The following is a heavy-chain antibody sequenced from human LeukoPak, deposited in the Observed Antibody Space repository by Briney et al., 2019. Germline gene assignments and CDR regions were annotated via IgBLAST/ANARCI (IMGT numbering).Heavy chain of an antibody. CDR3: ARWHHYPYGGSYFFDY. Sequence: GGSLRLSCAASGFTFSSYWMSWVRQAPGKGLEWVANIKQDGSEKYYVDSVKGRFTISRDNAKNSLYLQMNSLRAEDTAVYYCARWHHYPYGGSYFFDYWGQGTLVTVSS. J-gene: IGHJ4*02. CDR1: GFTFSSYW. CDR2: IKQDGSEK. D-gene: IGHD1-26*01. V-gene: IGHV3-7*01.